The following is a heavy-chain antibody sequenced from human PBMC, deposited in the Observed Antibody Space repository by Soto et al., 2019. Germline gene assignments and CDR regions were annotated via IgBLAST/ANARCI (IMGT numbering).Heavy chain of an antibody. CDR2: IYWDDDK. V-gene: IGHV2-5*02. CDR3: AHMQQWLVHGY. Sequence: QITLKESGPTLVKPTQTLTLTCTFSGFSLSTSGEGVGWIRQPPGKALEWLALIYWDDDKRYSPSPKDRLTITKDTSKNQVVLTMTNMDPVDTGTYYCAHMQQWLVHGYWGQGTLVSVSS. J-gene: IGHJ4*02. CDR1: GFSLSTSGEG. D-gene: IGHD6-19*01.